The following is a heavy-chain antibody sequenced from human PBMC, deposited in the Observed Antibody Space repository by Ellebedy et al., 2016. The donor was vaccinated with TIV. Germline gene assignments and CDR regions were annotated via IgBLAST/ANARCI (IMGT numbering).Heavy chain of an antibody. CDR3: ARATAGFDY. J-gene: IGHJ4*02. D-gene: IGHD1-1*01. CDR2: ISGSGGST. Sequence: GESLKISCAVSGFTFSSYAMSWVRQAPGKGLEWVSAISGSGGSTYYADSVKGRFTISRDNSKNTLYLQMNSLRAEDTAVYYCARATAGFDYWGQGTLVTVSS. V-gene: IGHV3-23*01. CDR1: GFTFSSYA.